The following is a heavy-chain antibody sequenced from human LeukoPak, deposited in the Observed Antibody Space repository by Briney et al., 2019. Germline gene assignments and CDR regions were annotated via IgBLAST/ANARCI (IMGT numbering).Heavy chain of an antibody. J-gene: IGHJ4*02. V-gene: IGHV4-59*01. CDR3: ARGRGQHGFWFDY. Sequence: SETLSLTCTVSGGSISSYYWSWIRQPPGKGLEWIGYIYYSGSTNYNPSLKSRVTISVDTSKNQFSLKLSSVTAADTAVYYCARGRGQHGFWFDYWGQGTLVTVSS. CDR2: IYYSGST. D-gene: IGHD3/OR15-3a*01. CDR1: GGSISSYY.